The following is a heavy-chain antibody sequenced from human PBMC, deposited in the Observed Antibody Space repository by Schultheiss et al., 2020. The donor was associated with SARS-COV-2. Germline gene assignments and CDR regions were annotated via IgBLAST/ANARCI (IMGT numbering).Heavy chain of an antibody. Sequence: SQTLSLTCTVSGGSISSSSYYWGWIRQPPGKGLEWIGSIYYSGSTNYNPSLKSRVTMSVDTSKNQFSLKLSSVTAADTAVYYCAREGYCSSTSCYSWLYYYYMDVWGKGTTVTVSS. CDR3: AREGYCSSTSCYSWLYYYYMDV. D-gene: IGHD2-2*02. J-gene: IGHJ6*03. CDR1: GGSISSSSYY. V-gene: IGHV4-39*07. CDR2: IYYSGST.